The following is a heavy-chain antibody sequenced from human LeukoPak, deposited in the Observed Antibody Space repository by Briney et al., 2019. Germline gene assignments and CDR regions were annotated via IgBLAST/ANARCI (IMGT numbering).Heavy chain of an antibody. J-gene: IGHJ3*02. CDR3: ARGDSWYLPNAFDI. Sequence: SVKVSCKASGGTFSSYAISWVRQAPGQGLEWMGGIIPIFGTANYAQKFQGRVTITTDESTSTAYMELSSLRSEDTAVYYCARGDSWYLPNAFDIWGQGTMVTVSS. V-gene: IGHV1-69*05. D-gene: IGHD6-13*01. CDR2: IIPIFGTA. CDR1: GGTFSSYA.